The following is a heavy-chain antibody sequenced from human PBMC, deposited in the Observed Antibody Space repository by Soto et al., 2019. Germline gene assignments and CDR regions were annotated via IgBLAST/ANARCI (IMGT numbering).Heavy chain of an antibody. D-gene: IGHD3-10*01. CDR1: GFTFSSYG. CDR3: ARDSRITMVRGVLDY. CDR2: IWYDGSNK. V-gene: IGHV3-33*01. Sequence: GGSLRLSCAASGFTFSSYGMHWVRQAPGKGLEWVAVIWYDGSNKYYADSVKGRFTISRYNSKNTLYLQMNSLRAEDTAVYYCARDSRITMVRGVLDYWGQGTLVTVSS. J-gene: IGHJ4*02.